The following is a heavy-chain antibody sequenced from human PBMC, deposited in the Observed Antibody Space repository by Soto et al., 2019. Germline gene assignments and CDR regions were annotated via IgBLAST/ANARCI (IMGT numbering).Heavy chain of an antibody. D-gene: IGHD5-12*01. CDR1: GFTFSDHY. V-gene: IGHV3-72*01. J-gene: IGHJ4*02. Sequence: GGSLRLSCAASGFTFSDHYMDWVRQAPGKGLEWVGRIRDKPNAYTTEYAASVIGRFIISRDDSDNSLYLQMSGLRVDDTAVYYCARDPKRRDGYNFDSWGRGALVTVSS. CDR2: IRDKPNAYTT. CDR3: ARDPKRRDGYNFDS.